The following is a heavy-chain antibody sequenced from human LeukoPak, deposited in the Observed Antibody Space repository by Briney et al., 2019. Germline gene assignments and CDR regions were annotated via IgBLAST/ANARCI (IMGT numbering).Heavy chain of an antibody. J-gene: IGHJ4*02. CDR3: TRERDIYDSSRGGYDS. CDR1: GFIFSTYV. CDR2: ISKDGNRR. Sequence: GTSLRLSCDASGFIFSTYVMHWVSQDPGAGLEWVAVISKDGNRRYYEDPVNGRFSISRDNSKNTLDLQMDTLRTEDKAVYYCTRERDIYDSSRGGYDSWGQGTLVTVSS. D-gene: IGHD3-22*01. V-gene: IGHV3-30*04.